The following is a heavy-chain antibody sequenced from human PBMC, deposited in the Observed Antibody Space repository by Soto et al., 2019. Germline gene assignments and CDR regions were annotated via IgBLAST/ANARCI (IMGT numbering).Heavy chain of an antibody. CDR3: ARDFTIFGVVPNWFDP. J-gene: IGHJ5*02. Sequence: ASVKVSFKASGYTFTSYGIIWVRQAPGQGLEWMGWISAYNGNTNYAQKLQGRVTMTTDTSTSTAYMELRSLRSDDTAVYYCARDFTIFGVVPNWFDPWGQGTLVNVS. V-gene: IGHV1-18*01. CDR2: ISAYNGNT. CDR1: GYTFTSYG. D-gene: IGHD3-3*01.